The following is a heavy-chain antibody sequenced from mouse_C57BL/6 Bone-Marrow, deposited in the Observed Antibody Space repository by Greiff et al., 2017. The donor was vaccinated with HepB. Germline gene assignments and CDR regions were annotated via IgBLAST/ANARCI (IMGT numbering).Heavy chain of an antibody. J-gene: IGHJ4*01. CDR3: ARELTTVVATDYAMDY. CDR2: INYDGSST. Sequence: EVKLVESEGGLVQPGSSMKLSCTASGFTFSDYYMAWVRQVPEKGLEWVANINYDGSSTYYLDSLKSRFIISRDNAKNILYLQMSSLKSEDTATYYCARELTTVVATDYAMDYWGQGTSVTVSS. D-gene: IGHD1-1*01. V-gene: IGHV5-16*01. CDR1: GFTFSDYY.